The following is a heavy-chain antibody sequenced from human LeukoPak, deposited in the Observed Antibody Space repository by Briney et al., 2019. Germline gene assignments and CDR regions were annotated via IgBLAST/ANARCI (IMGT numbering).Heavy chain of an antibody. CDR3: AKAVSSSTAGSDY. CDR2: LSGSGAST. D-gene: IGHD6-13*01. Sequence: GGSLRLSCAGSGFTFSTYAMGWVRQAPGKALEWVSGLSGSGASTYYVDSVRGRFTISRDNSKNTLYLQMNSLRAEDTALYYCAKAVSSSTAGSDYWGQGTLVTVSS. J-gene: IGHJ4*02. CDR1: GFTFSTYA. V-gene: IGHV3-23*01.